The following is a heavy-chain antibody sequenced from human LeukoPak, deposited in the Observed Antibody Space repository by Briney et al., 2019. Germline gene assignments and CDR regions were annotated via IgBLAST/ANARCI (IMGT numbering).Heavy chain of an antibody. CDR3: ARGNSIAARPVDY. J-gene: IGHJ4*02. V-gene: IGHV3-33*01. Sequence: PGGSLRLSCAASGFTFSSYGMHWVRQAPGKGLEWVAVIWYDGSNKYYADSVKGRFTISRDNSKNTLYLQMNSLRAEDTAVYYCARGNSIAARPVDYWGQGTLVTVSS. D-gene: IGHD6-6*01. CDR1: GFTFSSYG. CDR2: IWYDGSNK.